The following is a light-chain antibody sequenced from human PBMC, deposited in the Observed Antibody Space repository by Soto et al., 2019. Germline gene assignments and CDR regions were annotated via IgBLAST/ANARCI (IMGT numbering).Light chain of an antibody. CDR3: QSYDSSLSGYV. J-gene: IGLJ2*01. CDR1: TSNIGNNF. Sequence: QSVLTQAPSASETPGQRVTISCSGSTSNIGNNFVYWYQQLPGAAPKLLIYGNSNRPSGVPDRFSGSKSGTSASLAITGLQAEDEADYYCQSYDSSLSGYVFGGGTKLTVL. CDR2: GNS. V-gene: IGLV1-40*02.